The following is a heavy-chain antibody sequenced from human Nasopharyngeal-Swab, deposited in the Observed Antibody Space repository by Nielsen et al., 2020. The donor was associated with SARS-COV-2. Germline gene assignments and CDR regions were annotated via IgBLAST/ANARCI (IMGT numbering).Heavy chain of an antibody. CDR2: ISGCGGGT. CDR3: AKEEPSYDFWSGYVTNYYYNGMDV. J-gene: IGHJ6*02. Sequence: GESLKISCAAAGFTFGNYGMTWVRQPPGKGLEWVSAISGCGGGTYYADPVKGRFTIARDNSKRTLYLQMNSLRAEDTAVYYCAKEEPSYDFWSGYVTNYYYNGMDVWGQGTTVTVSS. CDR1: GFTFGNYG. D-gene: IGHD3-3*01. V-gene: IGHV3-23*01.